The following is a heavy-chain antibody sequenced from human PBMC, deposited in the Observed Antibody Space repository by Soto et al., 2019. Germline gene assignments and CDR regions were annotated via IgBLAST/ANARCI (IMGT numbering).Heavy chain of an antibody. D-gene: IGHD3-16*02. CDR1: GFTFSNAW. J-gene: IGHJ4*02. CDR2: IKSKTDGGTT. V-gene: IGHV3-15*07. Sequence: GGSLRLSCAASGFTFSNAWMNWVRQAPGKGLEWVGRIKSKTDGGTTASAAPANGRLTISRDDSKNTLYLQMNSLKTEDTAVYCCTSDITVLHLWELSPDGSDYWGQGTLVTVSS. CDR3: TSDITVLHLWELSPDGSDY.